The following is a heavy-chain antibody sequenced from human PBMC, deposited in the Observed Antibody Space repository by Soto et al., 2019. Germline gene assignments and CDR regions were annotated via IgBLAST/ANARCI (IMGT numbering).Heavy chain of an antibody. D-gene: IGHD2-8*02. CDR1: GFTFSDGW. J-gene: IGHJ4*02. CDR2: IKSKISGGTA. CDR3: TTTGGHLHSEPFDY. Sequence: EVQLVESGGGLVKPGGSLRLSCAASGFTFSDGWMNWVRQAPGKGLGWVGRIKSKISGGTADYVAPVIGRFTISRDDSKNTVYLQMNSLKIEDTAVYYCTTTGGHLHSEPFDYWGQGALVTVSS. V-gene: IGHV3-15*07.